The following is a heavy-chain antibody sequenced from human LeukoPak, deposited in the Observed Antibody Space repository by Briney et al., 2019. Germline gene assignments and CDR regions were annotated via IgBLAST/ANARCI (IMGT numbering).Heavy chain of an antibody. Sequence: SETLSLTCAVYGGSFSGYYWSWIRQPPGKGLEWIGEINHSGSTNYDPSLKSRVTISVDTSKNQFSLKLSSVTAADTAVYYCARGLYSSGGDSFDYWGQGTLVTVSS. CDR3: ARGLYSSGGDSFDY. CDR2: INHSGST. CDR1: GGSFSGYY. J-gene: IGHJ4*02. V-gene: IGHV4-34*01. D-gene: IGHD6-19*01.